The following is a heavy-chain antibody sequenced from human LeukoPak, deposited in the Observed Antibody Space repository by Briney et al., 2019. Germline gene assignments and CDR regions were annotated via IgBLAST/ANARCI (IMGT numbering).Heavy chain of an antibody. CDR2: TNSNGAVI. V-gene: IGHV3-48*04. CDR1: GFSFNDYG. Sequence: PGGSLRLSCAASGFSFNDYGINWVRRAPGKGLEWLSHTNSNGAVISYADSVKGRFAISRDNAKNTLYLQVNSLRAEDTAVYFCARGTNYYDSTGMSDWGQGTLVTVSS. J-gene: IGHJ4*02. CDR3: ARGTNYYDSTGMSD. D-gene: IGHD3-22*01.